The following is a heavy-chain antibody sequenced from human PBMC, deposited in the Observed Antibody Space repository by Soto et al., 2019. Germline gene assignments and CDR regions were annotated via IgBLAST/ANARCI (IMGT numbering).Heavy chain of an antibody. CDR2: INHSGST. D-gene: IGHD6-13*01. V-gene: IGHV4-34*01. Sequence: LSLTCAVYGGSFSGYYWSWIRQPPGKGLEWIGEINHSGSTNYNPSLKSRVTISVDTSKNQFSLKLSSVTAADTAVYYCARGGSPAAGTQGDWFDPWGQGTLVTVSS. CDR3: ARGGSPAAGTQGDWFDP. J-gene: IGHJ5*02. CDR1: GGSFSGYY.